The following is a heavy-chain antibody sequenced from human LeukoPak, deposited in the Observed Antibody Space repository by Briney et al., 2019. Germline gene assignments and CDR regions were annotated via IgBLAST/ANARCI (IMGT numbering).Heavy chain of an antibody. J-gene: IGHJ4*02. Sequence: GRSLRLSCAASGFTFSSYGMHWVRQAPGKGLEWVAVISYDGSNKYYADSVKGRFTISRDNSKNTLYLQMNSLRAEDTAVYYCAKDRPRIVGAPFDYWGQGILVTVSS. D-gene: IGHD1-26*01. V-gene: IGHV3-30*18. CDR2: ISYDGSNK. CDR3: AKDRPRIVGAPFDY. CDR1: GFTFSSYG.